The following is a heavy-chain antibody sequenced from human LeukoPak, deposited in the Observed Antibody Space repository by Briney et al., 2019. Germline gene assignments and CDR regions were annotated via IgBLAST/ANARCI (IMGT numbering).Heavy chain of an antibody. Sequence: GESLKISCHGSGYMFANYWIGWVCQMPGKGLEWMGIIYPIDSDTRYSPSFQGQVTISVDKSFTTAYLQWSSLKASDTAIYYCARRQGENSGTFDYWGQGTLVTVSS. CDR1: GYMFANYW. V-gene: IGHV5-51*01. CDR2: IYPIDSDT. J-gene: IGHJ4*02. D-gene: IGHD1-26*01. CDR3: ARRQGENSGTFDY.